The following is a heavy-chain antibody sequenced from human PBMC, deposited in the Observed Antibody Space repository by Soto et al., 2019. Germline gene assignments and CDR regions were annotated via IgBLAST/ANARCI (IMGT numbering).Heavy chain of an antibody. Sequence: QVQLVQSGAEVKKPGASVKVSCKASGYTFTSYGISWVRQAPGQGLEWMGWINPYNGNTNYAQKRQGRVTMTTDTSTTTAYMALRSLRSHATAVYSCARDWLGIDYWGQGTLVTVSS. V-gene: IGHV1-18*01. D-gene: IGHD3-10*01. J-gene: IGHJ4*02. CDR2: INPYNGNT. CDR3: ARDWLGIDY. CDR1: GYTFTSYG.